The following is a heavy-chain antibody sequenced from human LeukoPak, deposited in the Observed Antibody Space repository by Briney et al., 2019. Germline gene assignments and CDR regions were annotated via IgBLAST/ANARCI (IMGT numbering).Heavy chain of an antibody. V-gene: IGHV4-30-2*01. CDR2: IYQSGNT. Sequence: SETLSLTCAVPGGSISSNAYSWSWIRQPPGKGLEWIGYIYQSGNTYYNPSLKSRVNISIGRSKHQFSLNLSSVTAADTAVYYCARVGNWFGPWGQGTLVTVSS. D-gene: IGHD1-26*01. CDR1: GGSISSNAYS. J-gene: IGHJ5*01. CDR3: ARVGNWFGP.